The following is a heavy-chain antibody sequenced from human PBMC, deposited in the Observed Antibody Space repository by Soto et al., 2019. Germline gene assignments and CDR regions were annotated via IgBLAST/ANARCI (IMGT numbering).Heavy chain of an antibody. CDR1: GGTFNNYA. CDR2: IIPISGTT. Sequence: QVQLVQSGAEVKRPESSMKVSCKPSGGTFNNYAINWVRQAPGQGLEWMGAIIPISGTTKYAQKFQGRVTITAGKSTSTVYMDRSSLIAEDTAVYYCARWGGLSCSGAVCFKKPFDYWGQGTLVTVSS. J-gene: IGHJ4*02. CDR3: ARWGGLSCSGAVCFKKPFDY. V-gene: IGHV1-69*06. D-gene: IGHD2-8*02.